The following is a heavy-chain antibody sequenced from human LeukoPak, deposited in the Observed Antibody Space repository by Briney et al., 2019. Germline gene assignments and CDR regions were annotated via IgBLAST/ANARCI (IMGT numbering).Heavy chain of an antibody. CDR3: ANAYCSGGSCYRWSGFDY. Sequence: PSETLSLTCTVSGGSISSYYWSWIRQPPGKGLEWIGYIYYSGSTNYNPSLKSRVTISVDTSKNQFSLKLSSVTAADTAVYYCANAYCSGGSCYRWSGFDYWGQGTLVTVSS. D-gene: IGHD2-15*01. J-gene: IGHJ4*02. CDR1: GGSISSYY. V-gene: IGHV4-59*01. CDR2: IYYSGST.